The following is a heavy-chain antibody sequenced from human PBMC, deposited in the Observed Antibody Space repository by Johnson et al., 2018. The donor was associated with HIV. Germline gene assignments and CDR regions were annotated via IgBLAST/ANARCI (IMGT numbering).Heavy chain of an antibody. D-gene: IGHD2-8*02. Sequence: QVQLVESGGGVVQPGRSLRLSCAASGFTFTNYAMYWVRQAPGKGLEWVALISYDGSNKYYADYVKGRFTISRDNSKNTLYLQMNSLRAEDTAVYYCARDDLRDTGAFDIWGQGTMVTVSS. CDR3: ARDDLRDTGAFDI. CDR1: GFTFTNYA. V-gene: IGHV3-30-3*01. CDR2: ISYDGSNK. J-gene: IGHJ3*02.